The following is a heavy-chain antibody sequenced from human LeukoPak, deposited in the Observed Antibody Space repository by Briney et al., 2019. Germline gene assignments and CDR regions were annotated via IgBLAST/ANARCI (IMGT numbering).Heavy chain of an antibody. CDR3: ARDQPGYSSGWYGY. D-gene: IGHD6-19*01. CDR1: GFPFHDYG. J-gene: IGHJ4*02. V-gene: IGHV3-33*08. Sequence: GGSLRLSCAACGFPFHDYGMHWVRQAPGKGLEWVAVMWYDGSNKYYADSVEGRFTISRDISKNTLFLQMNSLRAEDTAVYYCARDQPGYSSGWYGYWGQGTLVTVSS. CDR2: MWYDGSNK.